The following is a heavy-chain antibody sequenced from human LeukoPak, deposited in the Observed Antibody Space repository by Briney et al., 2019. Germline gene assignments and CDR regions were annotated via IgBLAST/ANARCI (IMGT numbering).Heavy chain of an antibody. J-gene: IGHJ4*02. CDR3: ARLQEIVPNY. V-gene: IGHV4-39*01. CDR2: IYYSGST. Sequence: SETLSLTCTVSGGSISSSSYYWGWIRQPPGKGLEWIGSIYYSGSTYYNPSLKSRVTISVDTSKNQFSLKLSSVTAADTAVYYCARLQEIVPNYWGQGTLVTVSS. CDR1: GGSISSSSYY. D-gene: IGHD2-2*01.